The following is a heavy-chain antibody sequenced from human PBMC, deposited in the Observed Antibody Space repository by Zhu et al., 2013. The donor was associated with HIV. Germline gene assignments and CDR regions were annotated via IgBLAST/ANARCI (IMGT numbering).Heavy chain of an antibody. J-gene: IGHJ1*01. D-gene: IGHD3-22*01. CDR1: GYTFTSYY. Sequence: QVQLVQSGAEVKKPGAVSEGSCKASGYTFTSYYLNWVRQAPGQGLEWMGVINPTGGSTNYAQKFQGRVTMTRDASTSTVYMELSSLRSEDTAVYYCARGGLDDTSGYYAPYFQFWGQGSLVTVSS. V-gene: IGHV1-46*01. CDR3: ARGGLDDTSGYYAPYFQF. CDR2: INPTGGST.